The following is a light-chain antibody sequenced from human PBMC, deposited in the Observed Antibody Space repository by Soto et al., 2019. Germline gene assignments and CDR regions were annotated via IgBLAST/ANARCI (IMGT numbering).Light chain of an antibody. CDR1: SSDIGDYNY. CDR3: SSYTSSSTYV. CDR2: EVS. J-gene: IGLJ1*01. Sequence: QSALTQPASVSGSPGQSITISCSGTSSDIGDYNYVSWYQHHPGKAPKLMIYEVSNRPSGVSNRFSGSKSGNTASLTISGLQAGDEADYYCSSYTSSSTYVFGTGTKVNVL. V-gene: IGLV2-14*01.